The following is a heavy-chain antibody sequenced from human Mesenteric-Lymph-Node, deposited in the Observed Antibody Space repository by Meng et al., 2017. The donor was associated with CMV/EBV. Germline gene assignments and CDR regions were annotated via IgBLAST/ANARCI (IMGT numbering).Heavy chain of an antibody. CDR3: AKPYSSSSRAGDY. D-gene: IGHD6-6*01. CDR2: IYSGGSST. V-gene: IGHV3-23*03. J-gene: IGHJ4*02. CDR1: GFTFSSYA. Sequence: GGSLRLSCAASGFTFSSYAMSWVRQAPGKGLEWVSVIYSGGSSTYYADSVKGRFTISRDNSKNTLYLQMNSLRAEDTAVYYCAKPYSSSSRAGDYWGQGTLVTVSS.